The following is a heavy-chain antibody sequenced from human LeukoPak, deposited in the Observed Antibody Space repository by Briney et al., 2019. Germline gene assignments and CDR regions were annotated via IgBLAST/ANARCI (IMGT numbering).Heavy chain of an antibody. Sequence: GGSLRLSCAASGFTFSSYSMNWVRQAPGKGLEWVSSISSSSSYIYYADSVKGRFTISRDNAKNSPYLQMNSLRAEDTAVYYCARVLGSSGRIDYWGQGTLVTVSS. CDR2: ISSSSSYI. V-gene: IGHV3-21*01. CDR1: GFTFSSYS. CDR3: ARVLGSSGRIDY. D-gene: IGHD6-19*01. J-gene: IGHJ4*02.